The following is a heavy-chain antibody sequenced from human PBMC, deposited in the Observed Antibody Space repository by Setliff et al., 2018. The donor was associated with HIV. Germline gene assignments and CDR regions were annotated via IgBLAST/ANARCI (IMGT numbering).Heavy chain of an antibody. Sequence: KSSETLSLTCAVSGYSISSGYYWGWIRQPPGKGLEWIGRIYTTGSTNYNPSLKSRVTISVDTSKNQFSLKLSSVTAADTAVYYCATYADRESNRFDPWGQGILVTVSS. CDR3: ATYADRESNRFDP. V-gene: IGHV4-38-2*01. J-gene: IGHJ5*02. CDR2: IYTTGST. CDR1: GYSISSGYY. D-gene: IGHD3-10*01.